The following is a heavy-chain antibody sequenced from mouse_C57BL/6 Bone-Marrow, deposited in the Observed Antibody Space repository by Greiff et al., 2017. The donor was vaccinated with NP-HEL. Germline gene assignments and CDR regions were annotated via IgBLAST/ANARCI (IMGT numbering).Heavy chain of an antibody. CDR2: VYPYNGGT. Sequence: VQLQQSGPVLVKPGPSVKISCKASGFTFTDYYMHWVKQSHGKSLEWIGLVYPYNGGTSYNQKFKGKATLTVDTSSSTAYMELNSLTSEDSAFYYCAGTTVVAPYYYAMDYWGQGTSVTVSS. CDR1: GFTFTDYY. V-gene: IGHV1-36*01. D-gene: IGHD1-1*01. CDR3: AGTTVVAPYYYAMDY. J-gene: IGHJ4*01.